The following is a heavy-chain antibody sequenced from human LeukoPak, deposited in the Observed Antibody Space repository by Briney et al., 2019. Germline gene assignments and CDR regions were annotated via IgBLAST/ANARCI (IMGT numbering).Heavy chain of an antibody. CDR2: IIPIFGTA. Sequence: ASVKVSCKASGGTFSSYAISWVRQAPGQGLEWMGGIIPIFGTANYAQKFQGRVTMTTDTSTSTAYMELRSLRSDDTAVYYCARDWYNYYYYYMDVWGKGTTVTVSS. V-gene: IGHV1-69*05. CDR3: ARDWYNYYYYYMDV. D-gene: IGHD1-1*01. J-gene: IGHJ6*03. CDR1: GGTFSSYA.